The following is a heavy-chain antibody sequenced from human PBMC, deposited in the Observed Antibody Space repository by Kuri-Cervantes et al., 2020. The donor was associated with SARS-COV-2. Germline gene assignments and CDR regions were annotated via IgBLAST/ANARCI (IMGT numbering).Heavy chain of an antibody. CDR2: INPNNGGT. CDR1: GYTFTGYY. Sequence: ASVKVSCKASGYTFTGYYMHWVRQAPGQGLEWMGWINPNNGGTNYAQKFQGWVTMTRDTSISTAYMELSRLRSDDTAVYYCARASVRGIIITYHSYGMDVWGQGTTVTVSS. J-gene: IGHJ6*02. D-gene: IGHD3-10*01. CDR3: ARASVRGIIITYHSYGMDV. V-gene: IGHV1-2*04.